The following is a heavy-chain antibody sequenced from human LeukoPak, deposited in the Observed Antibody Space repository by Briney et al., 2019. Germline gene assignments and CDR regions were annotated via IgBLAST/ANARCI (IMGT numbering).Heavy chain of an antibody. CDR2: IIPIFGTV. D-gene: IGHD5-18*01. V-gene: IGHV1-69*06. Sequence: GASVKVSCKASGGTFSSYAISWVRQAPGQGLEWMGGIIPIFGTVNYAQKFQGRVTITADKSTSTAYMELSSLRSEDTAVYYCARPRPGYSYGPALDYWGQGTLVTVSS. J-gene: IGHJ4*02. CDR1: GGTFSSYA. CDR3: ARPRPGYSYGPALDY.